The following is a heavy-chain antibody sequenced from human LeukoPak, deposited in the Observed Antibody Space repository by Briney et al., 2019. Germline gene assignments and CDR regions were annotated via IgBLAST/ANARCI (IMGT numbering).Heavy chain of an antibody. D-gene: IGHD4-17*01. V-gene: IGHV3-30*02. J-gene: IGHJ4*02. CDR1: GFTFSNAW. CDR3: VNGESFYGDYGFDY. CDR2: IRSDNSDT. Sequence: GGSLRLSCAASGFTFSNAWMNWVRQAPGKGLEWLASIRSDNSDTYYADSVKGRFTISRDNSKNTLYLQMNNLRVEDTAVFYCVNGESFYGDYGFDYWGQGTLVTVSS.